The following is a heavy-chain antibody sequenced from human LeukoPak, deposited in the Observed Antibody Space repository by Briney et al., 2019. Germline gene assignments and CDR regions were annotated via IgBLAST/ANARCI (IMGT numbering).Heavy chain of an antibody. CDR2: ISSSGSTI. Sequence: TAGSLRLSCAASGFGFGNYAMHWVRQAPGKGLEWVSYISSSGSTIYYADSVKGRFTISRDNAKNSLYLQMNSLRAEDTAVYYCARELALYFDYWGQGTLVTVSS. D-gene: IGHD1-1*01. CDR1: GFGFGNYA. J-gene: IGHJ4*02. CDR3: ARELALYFDY. V-gene: IGHV3-48*03.